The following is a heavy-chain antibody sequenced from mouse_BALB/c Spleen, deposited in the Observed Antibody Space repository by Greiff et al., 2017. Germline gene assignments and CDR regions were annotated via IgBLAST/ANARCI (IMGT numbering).Heavy chain of an antibody. J-gene: IGHJ3*01. Sequence: QVQLQQPGAELVKPGASVKLSCKASGYTFTSYWMHWVKQRPGQGLEWIGAINPSNGRTNYNEKFKSKATLTVDKSSSTAYMQLSSLTSEDSAVYYCAGYDYDPAWFACWGQGTLVTVSA. CDR2: INPSNGRT. CDR1: GYTFTSYW. CDR3: AGYDYDPAWFAC. V-gene: IGHV1S81*02. D-gene: IGHD2-4*01.